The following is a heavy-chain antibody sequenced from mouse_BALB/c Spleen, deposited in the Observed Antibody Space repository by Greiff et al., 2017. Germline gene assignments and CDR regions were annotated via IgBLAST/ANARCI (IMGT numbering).Heavy chain of an antibody. D-gene: IGHD1-1*01. J-gene: IGHJ2*01. Sequence: EVQGVESGGGLVKPGGSLKLSCAASGFTFSSYAMSWVRQSPEKRLEWVAEISSGGSYTYYPDTVTGRFTISRDNAKNTLYLEMSSLRSEDTAMYYCARGYGDYWGQGTTLTVSS. CDR1: GFTFSSYA. CDR3: ARGYGDY. CDR2: ISSGGSYT. V-gene: IGHV5-9-4*01.